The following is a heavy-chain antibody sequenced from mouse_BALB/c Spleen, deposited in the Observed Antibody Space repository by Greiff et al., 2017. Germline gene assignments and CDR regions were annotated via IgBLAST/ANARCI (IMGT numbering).Heavy chain of an antibody. CDR3: ARVLAYYGNYGYAMDY. CDR2: IWGDGST. V-gene: IGHV2-6-7*01. CDR1: GFSLTGYG. Sequence: VKLMESGPGLVAPSQSLSITCTVSGFSLTGYGVNWVRQPPGKGLEWLGMIWGDGSTDYNSALKSRLSISKDNSKSQVFLKMNSLQTDDTARYYCARVLAYYGNYGYAMDYWGHGTSVTVSS. D-gene: IGHD2-10*01. J-gene: IGHJ4*01.